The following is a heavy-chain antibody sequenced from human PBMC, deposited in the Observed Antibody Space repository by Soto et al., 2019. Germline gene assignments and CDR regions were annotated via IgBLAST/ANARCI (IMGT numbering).Heavy chain of an antibody. D-gene: IGHD6-13*01. Sequence: VNVSCKASGGSFSSYAISWVRQAPGQGLEWMGGIIPIVGTGNYAQNFQGRVTITADESTSTAYMELSSLRSEDTAMYYCARDLRAAGRPVMDVWGQGTTVTVSS. CDR1: GGSFSSYA. CDR3: ARDLRAAGRPVMDV. V-gene: IGHV1-69*01. CDR2: IIPIVGTG. J-gene: IGHJ6*02.